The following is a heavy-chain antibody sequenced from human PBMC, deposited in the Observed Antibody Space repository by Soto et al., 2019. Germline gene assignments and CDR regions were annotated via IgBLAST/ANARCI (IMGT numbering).Heavy chain of an antibody. CDR1: GFTFSSYG. V-gene: IGHV3-33*01. CDR3: ARDEIAAAGSDGMDV. Sequence: GGSLRLSCAASGFTFSSYGMHWVRQAPGKGLEWVAVIWYDGSNKYYADSVKGRFTISRDNSKNTLYLQMNSLRAEDTAVYYCARDEIAAAGSDGMDVWGQGTTVTV. J-gene: IGHJ6*02. CDR2: IWYDGSNK. D-gene: IGHD6-13*01.